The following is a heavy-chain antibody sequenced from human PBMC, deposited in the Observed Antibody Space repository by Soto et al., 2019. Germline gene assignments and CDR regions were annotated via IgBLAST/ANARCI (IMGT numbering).Heavy chain of an antibody. D-gene: IGHD6-13*01. CDR2: IKQDGSEN. CDR1: GFTFSSYW. J-gene: IGHJ2*01. V-gene: IGHV3-7*01. CDR3: ARDWSSSWYDPWYFDL. Sequence: EVQLVESGGGLVQPGGSLSLSWEASGFTFSSYWLSWVRQVPGRGLGGVATIKQDGSENYYVDSVKGRFTISRDNAKNSLYLQMNSLRAEDTAVYYCARDWSSSWYDPWYFDLWGRGTLVTVSS.